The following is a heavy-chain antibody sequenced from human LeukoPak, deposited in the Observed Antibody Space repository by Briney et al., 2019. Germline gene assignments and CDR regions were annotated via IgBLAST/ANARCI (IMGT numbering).Heavy chain of an antibody. CDR3: ARQSDYYDSSGYYFPFDY. J-gene: IGHJ4*02. D-gene: IGHD3-22*01. V-gene: IGHV4-34*01. Sequence: SETLSLTCAVYGGPFSGYYWSWIRQPPGKGLEWIGEINHSGSTNYNPSLKSRVTISVDTSKNQFSLKLSSVTAADTAVYYCARQSDYYDSSGYYFPFDYWGQGTLVTVAS. CDR2: INHSGST. CDR1: GGPFSGYY.